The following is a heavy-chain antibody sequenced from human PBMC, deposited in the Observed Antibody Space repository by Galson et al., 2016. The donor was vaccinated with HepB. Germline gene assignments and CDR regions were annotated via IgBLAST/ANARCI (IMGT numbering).Heavy chain of an antibody. CDR1: GFTFSSYS. V-gene: IGHV3-21*01. CDR3: ARVWGGGLDY. J-gene: IGHJ4*02. CDR2: ISSSSSYI. D-gene: IGHD3-16*01. Sequence: SCAASGFTFSSYSMNWVRQAPGKGLEWVSSISSSSSYIYYADSVKGRFTISRDNAKNSLYLQMNSLRAEDTAVYYCARVWGGGLDYWGQGTLVTVSS.